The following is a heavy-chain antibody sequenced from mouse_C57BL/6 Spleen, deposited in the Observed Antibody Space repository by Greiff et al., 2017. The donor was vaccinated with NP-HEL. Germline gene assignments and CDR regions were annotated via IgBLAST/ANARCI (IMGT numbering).Heavy chain of an antibody. D-gene: IGHD1-1*01. V-gene: IGHV1-42*01. CDR3: AIYYGSSYFDY. Sequence: VHVKQSGPELVKPGASVKISCKASGYSFTGYYMNWVKQSPEKSLEWIGEINPSTGGTTYNQKFKAKATLTVDKSSSTAYMQLKSLTSEDSAVYYCAIYYGSSYFDYWGQGTTLTVSS. CDR1: GYSFTGYY. CDR2: INPSTGGT. J-gene: IGHJ2*01.